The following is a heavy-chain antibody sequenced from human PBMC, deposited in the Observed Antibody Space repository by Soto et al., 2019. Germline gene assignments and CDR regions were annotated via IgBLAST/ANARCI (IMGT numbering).Heavy chain of an antibody. CDR1: GDSVSSNSAA. J-gene: IGHJ6*02. D-gene: IGHD6-19*01. CDR2: TYYRSKWYN. V-gene: IGHV6-1*01. CDR3: ARDSVAGTAYYYYYYGMDV. Sequence: PSQTLSLTCAISGDSVSSNSAAWNWIRQSPSRGLEWLGRTYYRSKWYNDYAVPVKSRITINPDTSKNQFSPQLNSVTPEDTAVYYCARDSVAGTAYYYYYYGMDVWGQGTTVTVSS.